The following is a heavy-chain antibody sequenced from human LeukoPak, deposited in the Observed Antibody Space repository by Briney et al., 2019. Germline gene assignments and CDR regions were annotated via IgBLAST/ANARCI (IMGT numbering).Heavy chain of an antibody. D-gene: IGHD3-9*01. J-gene: IGHJ4*02. V-gene: IGHV1-18*01. CDR1: GSTFTGYY. CDR2: ISAYNGNT. CDR3: AREFLNYDILTGYYFDY. Sequence: ASVKVSCKASGSTFTGYYIHWVRQAPGQGLEWMGWISAYNGNTNYAQKLQGRVTMTTDTSTSTAYMELRSLRSDDTAVYYCAREFLNYDILTGYYFDYWGQGTLVTVSS.